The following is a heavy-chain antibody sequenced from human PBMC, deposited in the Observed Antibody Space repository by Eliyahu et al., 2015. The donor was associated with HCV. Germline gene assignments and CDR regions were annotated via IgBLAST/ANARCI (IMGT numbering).Heavy chain of an antibody. J-gene: IGHJ6*02. Sequence: QVQLVQSGAEVKKPGASVKVSCKASGYTFTSYVMHWVRQAPGQRLEWMGWINAGNENTKYSQKFQGRVTITRDTSASIAYMELSSLRPEDTAVYYCARGGTLTGYDEYYYYYYGMDVWGQGTTVTVSS. V-gene: IGHV1-3*01. D-gene: IGHD3-9*01. CDR2: INAGNENT. CDR1: GYTFTSYV. CDR3: ARGGTLTGYDEYYYYYYGMDV.